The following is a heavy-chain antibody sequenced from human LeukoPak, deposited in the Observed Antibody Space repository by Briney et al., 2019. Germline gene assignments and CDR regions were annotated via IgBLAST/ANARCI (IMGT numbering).Heavy chain of an antibody. CDR3: ARDNMGFDY. J-gene: IGHJ4*02. Sequence: ETLSLTCTVSGVSISSSSYYWGWLRQAPGKGLEWVSYITSSSSSIYYADSVKGRFTISRDNAKNSLYLQMNSLRAEDTAVYYCARDNMGFDYWGQGTLVTVYS. CDR2: ITSSSSSI. CDR1: GVSISSSS. D-gene: IGHD2/OR15-2a*01. V-gene: IGHV3-48*01.